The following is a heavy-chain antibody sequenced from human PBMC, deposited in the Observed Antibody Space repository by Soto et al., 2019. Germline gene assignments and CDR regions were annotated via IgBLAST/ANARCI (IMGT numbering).Heavy chain of an antibody. V-gene: IGHV3-9*01. Sequence: GGSLRLSCAASGFTFDDYAMHWVRQAPGKGLEWVSGISWNSGSIGYADSVKGRFTISRDNAKDSLYLQMNSLRAEDTALYYCAKDNDSLSGWYPIDYWGQGTLVTVS. CDR1: GFTFDDYA. CDR3: AKDNDSLSGWYPIDY. D-gene: IGHD6-19*01. CDR2: ISWNSGSI. J-gene: IGHJ4*02.